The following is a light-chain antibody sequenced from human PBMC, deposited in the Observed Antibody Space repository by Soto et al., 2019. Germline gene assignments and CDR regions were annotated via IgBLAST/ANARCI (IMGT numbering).Light chain of an antibody. Sequence: EIVLTQSPGTLSLSPGERATLSCRASQSVSSSYLAWYQQKPGQAPRLLIYGASSRAPGISDRFSGSGSGTDFTLTISRLEPEDFAVYYWQQYGSSLWTFGQGTKVEIK. J-gene: IGKJ1*01. V-gene: IGKV3-20*01. CDR2: GAS. CDR1: QSVSSSY. CDR3: QQYGSSLWT.